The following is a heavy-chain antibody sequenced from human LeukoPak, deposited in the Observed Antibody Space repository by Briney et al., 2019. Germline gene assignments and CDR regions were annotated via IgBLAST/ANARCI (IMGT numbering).Heavy chain of an antibody. D-gene: IGHD1-1*01. CDR3: ATSTTARMAPDH. Sequence: PGGSLRLSCAASGFTFSSYEMNWVRQAPGKGLEWVSYIGSSDSTIYYADSVKGRFTISRDNAKNSLYLQMNSLRAEDTAVYYCATSTTARMAPDHWGQGTLVTVS. V-gene: IGHV3-48*03. CDR1: GFTFSSYE. CDR2: IGSSDSTI. J-gene: IGHJ4*02.